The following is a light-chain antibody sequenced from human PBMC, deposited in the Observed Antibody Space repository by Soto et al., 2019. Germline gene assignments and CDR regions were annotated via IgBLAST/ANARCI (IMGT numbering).Light chain of an antibody. CDR1: QSLLHSNGNIY. Sequence: DIVLTQSPLSLPVTPGEPASISCRSSQSLLHSNGNIYLDWYLQKPGQSPQLLIYLGSIRASGVTDRVSGSGSGTDFTLKITRVEAEDVGVYYCMQAIQAPRTFGLGTKVEIK. J-gene: IGKJ1*01. V-gene: IGKV2-28*01. CDR3: MQAIQAPRT. CDR2: LGS.